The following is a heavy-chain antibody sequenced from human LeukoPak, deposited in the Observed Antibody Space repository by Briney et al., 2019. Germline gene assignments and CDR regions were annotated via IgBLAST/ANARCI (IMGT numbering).Heavy chain of an antibody. V-gene: IGHV2-5*02. CDR3: AHRGYYDSSGYYHEDQFDY. CDR2: IYWDDDK. D-gene: IGHD3-22*01. Sequence: SGPTLVKPTQTLTLTCTFSGFSLSTSGVGEGWIRQPPGKALEWLAVIYWDDDKRYSPSLKSRLTITKDTSKNQVVLTMTNMDPVDTATYYCAHRGYYDSSGYYHEDQFDYWGQGTLVTVSS. CDR1: GFSLSTSGVG. J-gene: IGHJ4*02.